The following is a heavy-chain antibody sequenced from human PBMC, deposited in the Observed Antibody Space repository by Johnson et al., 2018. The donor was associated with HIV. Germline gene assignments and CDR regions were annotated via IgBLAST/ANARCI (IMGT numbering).Heavy chain of an antibody. J-gene: IGHJ3*01. CDR2: ISYDGSNK. CDR1: GFTFSSYG. Sequence: VQLVESGGGVVRPGRSLRLSCAASGFTFSSYGMHWVRQAPGKGLEWVAVISYDGSNKYYADSVKGRFTISRNNSKNSLYLQMNSLRAEDTGLYYCARTIGDRPGGAFDVWGQGTMVTVSS. D-gene: IGHD6-6*01. CDR3: ARTIGDRPGGAFDV. V-gene: IGHV3-30*03.